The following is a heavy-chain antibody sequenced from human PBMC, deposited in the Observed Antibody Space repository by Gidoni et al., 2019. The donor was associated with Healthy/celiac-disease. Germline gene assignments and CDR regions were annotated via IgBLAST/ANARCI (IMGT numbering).Heavy chain of an antibody. V-gene: IGHV4-59*08. Sequence: QVQLQESGPGLVKPSETLSLTCTVSGGSISSYYWSWIPQPPGKGLEWIGYIYYSGSTNYNPSLKSRVTISVDTSKNQFSLKLSSVTAAETAVYYCARRKGAAMVYFDYWGQGTLVTVSS. CDR2: IYYSGST. CDR3: ARRKGAAMVYFDY. CDR1: GGSISSYY. D-gene: IGHD5-18*01. J-gene: IGHJ4*02.